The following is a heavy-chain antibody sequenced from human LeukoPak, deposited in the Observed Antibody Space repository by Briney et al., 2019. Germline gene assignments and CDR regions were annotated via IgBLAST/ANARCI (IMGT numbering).Heavy chain of an antibody. CDR1: DDSISRYF. J-gene: IGHJ4*02. V-gene: IGHV4-59*01. CDR2: IRYSGRT. D-gene: IGHD6-19*01. CDR3: ARLPDVSGWPFDY. Sequence: PSETLSLTCTASDDSISRYFWTWIRQPPGKGLEWIGNIRYSGRTEYNPSLKSRVTISIQTSKNQFSLKLTSVTAADTAIYYCARLPDVSGWPFDYWGQGILVTVSS.